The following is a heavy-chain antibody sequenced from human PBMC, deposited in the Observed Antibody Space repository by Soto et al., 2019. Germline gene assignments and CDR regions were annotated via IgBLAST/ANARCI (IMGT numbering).Heavy chain of an antibody. Sequence: SETLSLTCTVSGGSISSYYWSWIRQPPGKGLEWIGYMYYSGSTNYNPSLKSRVTISVDTSKNQFSLKLSSVTAADTAVYYCGAKNYDSSGYFDYWGQGTLVTVSS. CDR2: MYYSGST. J-gene: IGHJ4*02. D-gene: IGHD3-22*01. CDR1: GGSISSYY. CDR3: GAKNYDSSGYFDY. V-gene: IGHV4-59*01.